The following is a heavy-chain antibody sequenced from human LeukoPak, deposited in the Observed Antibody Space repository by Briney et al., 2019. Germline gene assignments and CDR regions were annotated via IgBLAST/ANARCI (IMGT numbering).Heavy chain of an antibody. CDR2: FDHEDGET. V-gene: IGHV1-24*01. Sequence: ASVKVSCKVSGYTLTELSMHWVRPAPGKGLEWMGGFDHEDGETNYAQKFQGRVTMTEDTSTDTAYMELSSLRSEDTAVDYCATTADLWGYDPWGQGTLVTVSS. J-gene: IGHJ5*02. D-gene: IGHD2/OR15-2a*01. CDR1: GYTLTELS. CDR3: ATTADLWGYDP.